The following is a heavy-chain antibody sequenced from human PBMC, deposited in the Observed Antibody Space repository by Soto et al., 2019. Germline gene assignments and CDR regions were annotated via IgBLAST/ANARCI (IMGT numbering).Heavy chain of an antibody. CDR1: GFTFSSYG. CDR3: AKNALDYDFWSGMIDY. V-gene: IGHV3-30*18. J-gene: IGHJ4*02. Sequence: GESLKISCAASGFTFSSYGMHWVRQAPGKGLEWVAVISYDGSNKYYADSVKGRFTISRDNSKNTLYLQMNSLRAEDTAVYYCAKNALDYDFWSGMIDYWGQGTLVTVSS. D-gene: IGHD3-3*01. CDR2: ISYDGSNK.